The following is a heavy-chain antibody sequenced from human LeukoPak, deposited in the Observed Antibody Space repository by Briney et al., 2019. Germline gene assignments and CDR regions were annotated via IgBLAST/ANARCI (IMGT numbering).Heavy chain of an antibody. CDR2: MNPNSGNT. D-gene: IGHD6-13*01. J-gene: IGHJ3*02. CDR1: GHTFTSYD. V-gene: IGHV1-8*03. Sequence: ASVKVSCKASGHTFTSYDINWVRQATGQGLEWMGWMNPNSGNTGYVQKFQGRVTITRNTSISTAYMELSSLRSEDTAVYYCASSGYSSSHDAFDIWGQGTMVTVSS. CDR3: ASSGYSSSHDAFDI.